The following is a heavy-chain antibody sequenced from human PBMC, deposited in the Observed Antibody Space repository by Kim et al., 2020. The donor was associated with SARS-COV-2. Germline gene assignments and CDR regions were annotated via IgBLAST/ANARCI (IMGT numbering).Heavy chain of an antibody. D-gene: IGHD3-22*01. J-gene: IGHJ6*02. CDR2: IYYSGQT. V-gene: IGHV4-39*07. CDR1: GGSVSSSRDY. Sequence: SETLSLTCSVSGGSVSSSRDYWSWVRQSPGKGLEWIATIYYSGQTNYNPSLESRLSISVDRAQNQVSLKFTPVTAADTAVYYCVRGGDFYDDDFNYYGVDVWGPGTTVIVS. CDR3: VRGGDFYDDDFNYYGVDV.